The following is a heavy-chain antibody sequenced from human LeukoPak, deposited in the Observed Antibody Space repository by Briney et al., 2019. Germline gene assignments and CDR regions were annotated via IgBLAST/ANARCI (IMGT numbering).Heavy chain of an antibody. CDR3: ARDDVGSIPIDY. CDR2: IDPDGSKI. Sequence: GGSLRLSCAASGFTFSSYWMHWVRQAPGKGLVWVTYIDPDGSKIRDADSVKGRFTISRDNAKNTLYLQMNSLRVEDTAVYYCARDDVGSIPIDYWGQGTLVTVSS. V-gene: IGHV3-74*01. J-gene: IGHJ4*02. CDR1: GFTFSSYW. D-gene: IGHD1-26*01.